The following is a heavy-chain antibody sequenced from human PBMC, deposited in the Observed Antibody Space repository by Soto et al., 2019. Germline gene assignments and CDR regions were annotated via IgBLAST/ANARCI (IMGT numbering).Heavy chain of an antibody. Sequence: GGSLRLSCAASGFTFSSYWMSWVRQAPGKGLEWVANIKQDGSEKYYVDSVKGRFTISRDNAKNSLYLQMNSLRAEDTAVYYCARVRTYYYYGDLDYWGQGTLVTVSS. CDR2: IKQDGSEK. CDR1: GFTFSSYW. D-gene: IGHD4-17*01. J-gene: IGHJ4*02. V-gene: IGHV3-7*01. CDR3: ARVRTYYYYGDLDY.